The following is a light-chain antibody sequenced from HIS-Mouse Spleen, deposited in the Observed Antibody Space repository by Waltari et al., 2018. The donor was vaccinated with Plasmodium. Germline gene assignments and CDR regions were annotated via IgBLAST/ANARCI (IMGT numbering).Light chain of an antibody. CDR1: QSVSSY. J-gene: IGKJ1*01. CDR3: QQRSNWPPWT. Sequence: EIVLTQSPDTLSLSPGVRATLSCRASQSVSSYLAWYQQKPGQAPRLLIYDASNRATGIPARFSGSGSGTDFTLTISSLEPEDFAVYYCQQRSNWPPWTFGQGTKVEIK. V-gene: IGKV3-11*01. CDR2: DAS.